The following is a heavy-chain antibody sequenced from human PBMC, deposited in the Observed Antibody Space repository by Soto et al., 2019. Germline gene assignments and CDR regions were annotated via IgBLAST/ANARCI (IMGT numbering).Heavy chain of an antibody. J-gene: IGHJ5*02. CDR2: ISGSGSSI. CDR1: GFTFSNYA. D-gene: IGHD6-13*01. CDR3: AKGGDSSSWKNWFDP. Sequence: EVQLLESGGGLVQPGGSLRLSCAASGFTFSNYAMTWVRQAPGKGLEWVSGISGSGSSIYDADSVKGRFTISRDNSKNPLYLQMNSLRAEDTAVYYCAKGGDSSSWKNWFDPWGQGTLVTVSS. V-gene: IGHV3-23*01.